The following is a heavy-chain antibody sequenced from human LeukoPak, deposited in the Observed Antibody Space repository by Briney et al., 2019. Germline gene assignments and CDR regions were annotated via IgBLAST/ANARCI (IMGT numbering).Heavy chain of an antibody. CDR2: IYYSGST. CDR3: ARHGDYYDFDY. Sequence: SETLSLTCTVSGGSISSYYWSWIRQPPGKGLEWIGYIYYSGSTNYNPSLKSRVTISVDTSKNQFSLKLSSVTAADTAVYYCARHGDYYDFDYWGQGTLVTVSS. D-gene: IGHD3-22*01. CDR1: GGSISSYY. J-gene: IGHJ4*02. V-gene: IGHV4-59*01.